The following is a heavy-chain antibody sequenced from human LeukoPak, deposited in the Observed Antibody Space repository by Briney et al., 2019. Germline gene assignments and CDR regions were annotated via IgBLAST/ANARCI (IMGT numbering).Heavy chain of an antibody. V-gene: IGHV3-30*02. CDR3: ARDRGPYCSGGSCLRSFDY. Sequence: GGSLRLSCAASGFTFSSYGMHWVRQAPGKGLEWVAFIRYDGSNKYYADSVKGRFTISRDNSKNTLYLQMNSLRAEDTAVYYCARDRGPYCSGGSCLRSFDYWGQGTLVTVSS. J-gene: IGHJ4*02. CDR1: GFTFSSYG. CDR2: IRYDGSNK. D-gene: IGHD2-15*01.